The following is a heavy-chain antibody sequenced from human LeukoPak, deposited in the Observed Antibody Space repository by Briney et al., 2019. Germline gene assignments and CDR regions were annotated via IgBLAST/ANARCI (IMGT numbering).Heavy chain of an antibody. J-gene: IGHJ3*02. V-gene: IGHV7-4-1*02. D-gene: IGHD3-22*01. CDR1: GYTFTSYA. CDR2: INTNTANP. Sequence: ASVKVSCKASGYTFTSYAMNWVRQAPGQGLEWMGWINTNTANPTYARGFTGLFVVSVDASVSTAYLQISSLKAEDTAVYYCARGAIPIRYYYDSSGWESDIWGQGTMVTVSS. CDR3: ARGAIPIRYYYDSSGWESDI.